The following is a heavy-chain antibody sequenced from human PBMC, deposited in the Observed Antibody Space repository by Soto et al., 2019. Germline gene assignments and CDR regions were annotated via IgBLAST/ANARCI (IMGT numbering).Heavy chain of an antibody. D-gene: IGHD6-13*01. J-gene: IGHJ4*02. V-gene: IGHV4-4*02. CDR2: IYHSGST. Sequence: PSETLSLTCAVSGGSISSSNWWSWVRQPPGKGLEWIGEIYHSGSTNYSPSLKSRVTISVDKSKNQFSLKLSSVTAADTAVYYCARETWAIAAAVTIDYWGQGTLVTVSS. CDR3: ARETWAIAAAVTIDY. CDR1: GGSISSSNW.